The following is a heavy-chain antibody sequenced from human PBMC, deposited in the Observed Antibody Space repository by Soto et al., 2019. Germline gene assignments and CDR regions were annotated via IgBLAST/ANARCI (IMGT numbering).Heavy chain of an antibody. CDR1: GGSISSGDYY. J-gene: IGHJ4*01. CDR2: IYYSGST. D-gene: IGHD5-12*01. CDR3: ARDVVATIRGDHYFDY. V-gene: IGHV4-30-4*01. Sequence: SETLSLTCTVSGGSISSGDYYWNWIRQPPGKGLEWIGYIYYSGSTDYNPSLQSRVTISVDTSKNLVSLKLSSVTAADTAVYYCARDVVATIRGDHYFDYWGHGALVTVSS.